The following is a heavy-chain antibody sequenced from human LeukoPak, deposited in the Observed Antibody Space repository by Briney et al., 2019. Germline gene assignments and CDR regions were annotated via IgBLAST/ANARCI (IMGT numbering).Heavy chain of an antibody. J-gene: IGHJ4*02. CDR1: RFSFSNYA. V-gene: IGHV3-30*03. CDR2: ISHDGINT. Sequence: GRSLRLSCAASRFSFSNYAMHWVRQDSGRGLEWLAVISHDGINTYYVDSVKGRFTISRDNAKNSLYLQMNSLRAEDTAVYYCARAEFSGSYPFDYWGQGTLVTVSS. CDR3: ARAEFSGSYPFDY. D-gene: IGHD1-26*01.